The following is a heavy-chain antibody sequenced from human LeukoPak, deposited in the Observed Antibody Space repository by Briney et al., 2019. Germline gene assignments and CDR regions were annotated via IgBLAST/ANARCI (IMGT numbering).Heavy chain of an antibody. Sequence: GSLRLSCAASEFSVGSNYMTWVRQPPGKGLEWIGSIYYSGSTYYNPSLKSRVTISVDTSKNQFSLKLSSVTAADTAVYFCARGGPPGYYYDYYMDVWGKGTTVTISS. CDR1: EFSVGSNY. CDR3: ARGGPPGYYYDYYMDV. V-gene: IGHV4-39*07. J-gene: IGHJ6*03. CDR2: IYYSGST.